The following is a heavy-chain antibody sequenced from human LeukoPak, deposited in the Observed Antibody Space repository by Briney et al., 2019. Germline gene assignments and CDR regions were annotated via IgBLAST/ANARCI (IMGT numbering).Heavy chain of an antibody. V-gene: IGHV1-2*02. CDR2: INPNSGGT. D-gene: IGHD3-3*01. CDR1: GYTFTGYY. J-gene: IGHJ5*02. CDR3: ARDLNDDSWSGYSGWFDP. Sequence: ASVKVSCKASGYTFTGYYMHWVRQAPGQGLEWMGWINPNSGGTNYAQKFQGRVTMTRDTSISTAYMELGRLRSDDTAVYYCARDLNDDSWSGYSGWFDPWGQGTLVTVSS.